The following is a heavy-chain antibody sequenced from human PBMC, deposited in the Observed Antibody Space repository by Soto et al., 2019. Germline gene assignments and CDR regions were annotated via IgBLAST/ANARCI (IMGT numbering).Heavy chain of an antibody. D-gene: IGHD3-10*01. Sequence: QVHLVESGGGVVQPGRSLRLSCVASGYTFSRYGMHWVRQDPGKGLEWVAVIWYDGSNEYYGDSVKGRVTISRDNSKNMLSLQMNSLRVEDTAVYYCARARVTMLRGAPDSLDIWGQGTKVTVSS. J-gene: IGHJ3*02. CDR2: IWYDGSNE. CDR1: GYTFSRYG. CDR3: ARARVTMLRGAPDSLDI. V-gene: IGHV3-33*01.